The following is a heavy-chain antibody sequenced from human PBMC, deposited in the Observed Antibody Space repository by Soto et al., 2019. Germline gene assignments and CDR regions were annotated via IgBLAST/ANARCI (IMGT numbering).Heavy chain of an antibody. CDR1: GFTFSSYA. Sequence: GGSLRLSCAASGFTFSSYAMSWVRQAPGKGLEWVSAISGSGGSTYYADSVKGRFTISRDNSKNTLYLQMNSLRAEDTAVYYCAKVNRGVIITGAFDYWGQGTLVTVSS. J-gene: IGHJ4*02. CDR2: ISGSGGST. V-gene: IGHV3-23*01. D-gene: IGHD3-10*01. CDR3: AKVNRGVIITGAFDY.